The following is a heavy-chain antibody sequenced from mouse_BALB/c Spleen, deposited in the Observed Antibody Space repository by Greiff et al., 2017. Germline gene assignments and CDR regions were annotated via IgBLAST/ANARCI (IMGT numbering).Heavy chain of an antibody. CDR2: ISSGGSYT. CDR1: GFTFSSYG. Sequence: EVMLVESGGDLVKPGGSLKLSCAASGFTFSSYGMSWVRQTPDKRLEWVATISSGGSYTYYPDSVKGRFTISRDNAKNTLYLQMSSLKSEDTAMYYCARQYDYDEGAWFAYWGQGTLVTVSA. D-gene: IGHD2-4*01. V-gene: IGHV5-6*02. J-gene: IGHJ3*01. CDR3: ARQYDYDEGAWFAY.